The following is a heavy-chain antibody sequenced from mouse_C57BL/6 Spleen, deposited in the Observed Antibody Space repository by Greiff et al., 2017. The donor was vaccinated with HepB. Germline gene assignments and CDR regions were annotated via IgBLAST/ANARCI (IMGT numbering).Heavy chain of an antibody. J-gene: IGHJ3*01. Sequence: EVKLEESGEGLVKPGGSLKLSCAASGFTFSSYAMSWVRQTPEKRLEWVAYISSGGDYIYYADTVKGRFTISRDNARNTLYLQMSSLKSEDTAMYYCTRDEDFSFAYWGQGTLVTVSA. CDR2: ISSGGDYI. CDR1: GFTFSSYA. CDR3: TRDEDFSFAY. V-gene: IGHV5-9-1*02.